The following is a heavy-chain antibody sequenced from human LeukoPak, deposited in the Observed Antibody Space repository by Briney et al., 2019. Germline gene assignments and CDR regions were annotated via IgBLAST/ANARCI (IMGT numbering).Heavy chain of an antibody. CDR3: AKGRIGVVATKITDY. CDR1: GFTFSSYG. CDR2: IRYDGSNK. V-gene: IGHV3-30*02. Sequence: GGSLRLSCAASGFTFSSYGMHWVRQAPGKGLEWVAFIRYDGSNKYYADSVKGRFTISRDNSKNTLYLQMNSLRAEDTAVYYCAKGRIGVVATKITDYWGQGTLVTVSS. D-gene: IGHD6-19*01. J-gene: IGHJ4*02.